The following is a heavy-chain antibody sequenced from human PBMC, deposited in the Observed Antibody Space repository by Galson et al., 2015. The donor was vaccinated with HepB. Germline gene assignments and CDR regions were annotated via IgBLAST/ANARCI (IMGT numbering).Heavy chain of an antibody. CDR3: ARGGRVAGRFYGMDA. CDR1: GGTFSSYA. V-gene: IGHV1-69*13. D-gene: IGHD3-16*01. CDR2: IIPIFGTT. J-gene: IGHJ6*02. Sequence: SVKVSCKASGGTFSSYAISWVRQAPGQGLEWMGGIIPIFGTTNNAQKFQGRVTITADESTTTAYMELSNLRSEDTAVYYCARGGRVAGRFYGMDAWGQGTTVTVSS.